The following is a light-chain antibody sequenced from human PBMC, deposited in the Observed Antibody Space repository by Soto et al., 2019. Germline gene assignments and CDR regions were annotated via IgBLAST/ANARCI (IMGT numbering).Light chain of an antibody. V-gene: IGLV2-8*01. Sequence: QSVLTKPPSASGSPGQSVTISSTGISSDVGTYIYVSWYQHHPGKAPKLIIYEASKRPSGVPDRFSGSKSGDTASLTVSGLQAEDEADYYCGSYAGGNNPYVFGTGTKAPS. CDR2: EAS. CDR1: SSDVGTYIY. J-gene: IGLJ1*01. CDR3: GSYAGGNNPYV.